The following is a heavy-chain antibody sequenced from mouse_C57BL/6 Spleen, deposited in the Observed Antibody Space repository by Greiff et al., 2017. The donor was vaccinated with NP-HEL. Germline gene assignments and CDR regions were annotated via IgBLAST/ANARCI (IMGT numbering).Heavy chain of an antibody. CDR3: ARDGNYGFAY. CDR1: GFTFSSYA. Sequence: EVKLVESGGGLVKPGGSLKLSCAASGFTFSSYAMSWVRQTPEKRLEWVATISDGGSYTYSPDNVKGRFTISRDNAKNNLYLQMSHLKSEDTAMYYCARDGNYGFAYWGQGTLVTVSA. CDR2: ISDGGSYT. V-gene: IGHV5-4*01. D-gene: IGHD2-1*01. J-gene: IGHJ3*01.